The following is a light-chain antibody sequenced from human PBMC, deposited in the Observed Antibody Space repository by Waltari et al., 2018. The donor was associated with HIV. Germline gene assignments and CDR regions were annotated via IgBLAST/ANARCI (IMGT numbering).Light chain of an antibody. Sequence: DIQMTQSPSTVSASVGDTVTVTCRASQSIGKRLAWNQQKPGKAPELLIYEASTLAAGVPSIFRGGGSETDFTLTISRLQPDDFATYYCQQYGSHSRTFGQGTKVQIK. CDR3: QQYGSHSRT. CDR2: EAS. V-gene: IGKV1-5*03. CDR1: QSIGKR. J-gene: IGKJ1*01.